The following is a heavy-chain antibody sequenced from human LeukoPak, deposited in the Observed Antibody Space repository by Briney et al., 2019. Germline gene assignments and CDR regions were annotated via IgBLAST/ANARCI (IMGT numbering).Heavy chain of an antibody. CDR3: AGAYCGGDCYSGRTFDI. Sequence: SETLSLTCAVSGGSISSSYWWRWVRQPPGKGLEWIGEVYHSGSTNYSPSLKSRVTLSVDKSKNQFSLRLSSVTAADTDVYYCAGAYCGGDCYSGRTFDIWGKGTMVTVSS. J-gene: IGHJ3*02. V-gene: IGHV4-4*02. CDR2: VYHSGST. D-gene: IGHD2-21*02. CDR1: GGSISSSYW.